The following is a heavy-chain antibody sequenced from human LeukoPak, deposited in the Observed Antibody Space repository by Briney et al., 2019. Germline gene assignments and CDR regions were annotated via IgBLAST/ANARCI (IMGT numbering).Heavy chain of an antibody. D-gene: IGHD3-10*01. CDR2: ISSSSSYI. CDR1: GFTFSSYR. V-gene: IGHV3-21*01. Sequence: GGSLRLSCAASGFTFSSYRMNWVRQAPGKGLEWVSSISSSSSYIYYADSVKGRLTISRDNAKNSLYLQMNSLRCEDTAVYYCARVHYYGSGSYQPPHFDYWGQGTLVTVSS. CDR3: ARVHYYGSGSYQPPHFDY. J-gene: IGHJ4*02.